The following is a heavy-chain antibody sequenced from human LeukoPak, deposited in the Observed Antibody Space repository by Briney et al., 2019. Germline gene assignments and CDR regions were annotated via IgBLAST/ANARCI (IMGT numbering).Heavy chain of an antibody. J-gene: IGHJ4*02. CDR1: GFTFSSDP. V-gene: IGHV3-64*02. CDR2: IIISGKSI. Sequence: PGGSLRLSCAPSGFTFSSDPMHWVRQAPRKGLEYISPIIISGKSIFYADSVKGRFTISRENSKNTLYLQMGSLRVEDTAVYYCARVKAAGSHYDYWGQGILVSVSS. CDR3: ARVKAAGSHYDY. D-gene: IGHD3-22*01.